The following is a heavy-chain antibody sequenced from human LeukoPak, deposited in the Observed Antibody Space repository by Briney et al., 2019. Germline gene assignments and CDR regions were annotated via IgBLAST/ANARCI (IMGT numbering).Heavy chain of an antibody. CDR2: ISGSGGST. CDR1: GFTFSSYG. V-gene: IGHV3-23*01. Sequence: GGSLRLSCAASGFTFSSYGMSWVRQAPGKGLEWVSAISGSGGSTYYADSVKGRFTISRDNSKNTLYLQMNSLRAEDTAVYYCAKDQYYYGSGSYSPRFDYWGQGTLVTVSS. CDR3: AKDQYYYGSGSYSPRFDY. D-gene: IGHD3-10*01. J-gene: IGHJ4*02.